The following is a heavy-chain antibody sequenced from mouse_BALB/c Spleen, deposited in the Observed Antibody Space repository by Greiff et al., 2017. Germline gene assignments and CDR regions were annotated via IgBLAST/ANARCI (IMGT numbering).Heavy chain of an antibody. V-gene: IGHV10-1*02. D-gene: IGHD2-10*02. CDR3: VSQYGNSFDY. CDR1: GFTFNTYA. CDR2: IRSKSNNYAT. J-gene: IGHJ2*01. Sequence: EVQLVESGGGLVQPKGSLKLSCAASGFTFNTYAMNWVRQAPGKGLEWVARIRSKSNNYATYYADSVKDRFTISRDDSQSMLYLQMNNLKTEDTAMYYCVSQYGNSFDYWGQGTTLTVSS.